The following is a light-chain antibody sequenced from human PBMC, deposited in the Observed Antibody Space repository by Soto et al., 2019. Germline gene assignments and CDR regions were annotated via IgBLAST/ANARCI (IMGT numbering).Light chain of an antibody. CDR3: QQYNNWPWT. J-gene: IGKJ1*01. V-gene: IGKV3-15*01. Sequence: EIMLTQSPATLSVSPGERATLSCRASQSVSSRLAWYQRKPGQGPRLLIYDASTRATGIAARISASGSGTEFTLTISSLQSGDFAIYYCQQYNNWPWTFGQGTK. CDR1: QSVSSR. CDR2: DAS.